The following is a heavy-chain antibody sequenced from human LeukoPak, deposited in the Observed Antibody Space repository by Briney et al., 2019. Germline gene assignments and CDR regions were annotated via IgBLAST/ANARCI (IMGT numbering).Heavy chain of an antibody. V-gene: IGHV1-69*05. Sequence: GASVKVSCKASGGTFSSYAISWVRQAPGQGLEWMGGIIPIFGTANYAQKFQGRVTNTTDESTSTAYMELSSLRSEDTAVYYCARGGRYGIYYYYMDVWGKGTTVTVSS. CDR1: GGTFSSYA. J-gene: IGHJ6*03. CDR3: ARGGRYGIYYYYMDV. D-gene: IGHD3-10*01. CDR2: IIPIFGTA.